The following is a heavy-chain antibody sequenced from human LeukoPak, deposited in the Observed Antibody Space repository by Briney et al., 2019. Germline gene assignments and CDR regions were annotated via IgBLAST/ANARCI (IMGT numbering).Heavy chain of an antibody. CDR3: AKNPRPRQWLDWFDP. J-gene: IGHJ5*02. CDR2: ISGSGSST. D-gene: IGHD6-19*01. Sequence: GGSLRLSCAASGFTFSSYGMSWVRQAPGKGLEWVSGISGSGSSTYYADSVRGRFTISRDNSKNTLYLQMNSLRADDTAVYYCAKNPRPRQWLDWFDPWGQGTLVSVSA. V-gene: IGHV3-23*01. CDR1: GFTFSSYG.